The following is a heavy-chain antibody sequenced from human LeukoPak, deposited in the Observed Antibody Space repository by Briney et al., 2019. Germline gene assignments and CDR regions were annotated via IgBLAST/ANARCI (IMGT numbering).Heavy chain of an antibody. Sequence: GGSLRLSCAASGFTFSNYEMNWVRQAPGKGLEWISHISNFGDIIHYADSVEGRFTISRDNAKNSLYLQMDSLRAEDTAVYYCAKDATAVVGTVYMNVWGKGTTVTISS. J-gene: IGHJ6*03. D-gene: IGHD6-13*01. V-gene: IGHV3-48*03. CDR1: GFTFSNYE. CDR2: ISNFGDII. CDR3: AKDATAVVGTVYMNV.